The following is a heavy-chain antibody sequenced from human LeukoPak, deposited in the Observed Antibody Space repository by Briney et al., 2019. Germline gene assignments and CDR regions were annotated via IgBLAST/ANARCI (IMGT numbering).Heavy chain of an antibody. Sequence: GGSLRPSCAASGFTFSSYGMHWVRQAPGKGLEWVAVIWYDGSNKYYADSVKGRFTISRDNSKNTLYLQMNSLRAEDTAVYYCARANYDILTGHKRDYFDYWGQGTLVTVSS. J-gene: IGHJ4*02. CDR2: IWYDGSNK. V-gene: IGHV3-33*01. CDR1: GFTFSSYG. CDR3: ARANYDILTGHKRDYFDY. D-gene: IGHD3-9*01.